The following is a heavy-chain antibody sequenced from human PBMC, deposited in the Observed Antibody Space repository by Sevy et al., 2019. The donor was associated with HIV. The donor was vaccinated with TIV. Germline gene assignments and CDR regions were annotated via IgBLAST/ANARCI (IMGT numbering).Heavy chain of an antibody. CDR2: IYYNGHI. J-gene: IGHJ4*02. V-gene: IGHV4-59*08. CDR1: GGSITSLY. CDR3: AGENAWGRGYS. Sequence: TLSLTCTVSGGSITSLYWNWIRQPPGKGLEWIANIYYNGHINYNPSLKSRVTLSLDTSKNQFSLRLRSVTAADTAMYYCAGENAWGRGYSWGQGTLVTVSS. D-gene: IGHD1-26*01.